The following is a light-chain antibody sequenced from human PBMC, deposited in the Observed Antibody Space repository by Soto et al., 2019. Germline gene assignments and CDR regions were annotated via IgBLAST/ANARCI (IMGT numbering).Light chain of an antibody. CDR3: QQFKIYPLT. CDR2: AAS. V-gene: IGKV1-9*01. Sequence: DIQMTHSPSSLSASLGYIFTITFRASQTISSWLAWYQQKPGKAPKLLIYAASTLQSGVPSRFSGSGSGTDFTLTISSLQPEDFATYYCQQFKIYPLTFGGGTKVDIK. J-gene: IGKJ4*01. CDR1: QTISSW.